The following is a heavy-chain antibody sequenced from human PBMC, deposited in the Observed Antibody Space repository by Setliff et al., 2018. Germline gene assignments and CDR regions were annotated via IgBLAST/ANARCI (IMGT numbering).Heavy chain of an antibody. Sequence: GGSLRLSCAASVSVFSRFDMSWVRQAPGKGLEWVSAISGSGDSTYYADSVKGRFTISRDNSKNTLYLQLNSLRAEDTAVYYCSGRYYGSGSFATFDYWGQGTLVTVSS. CDR2: ISGSGDST. CDR3: SGRYYGSGSFATFDY. CDR1: VSVFSRFD. V-gene: IGHV3-23*01. D-gene: IGHD3-10*01. J-gene: IGHJ4*02.